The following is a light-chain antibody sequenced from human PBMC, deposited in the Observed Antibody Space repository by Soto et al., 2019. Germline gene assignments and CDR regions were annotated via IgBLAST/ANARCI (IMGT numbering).Light chain of an antibody. CDR2: KAS. J-gene: IGKJ1*01. CDR3: QHYNSYSEA. V-gene: IGKV1-5*03. CDR1: QTISSW. Sequence: DIQMTQSPSTLSGSVGDRVTITCRASQTISSWLAWYQQKPGNAPELLIYKASTLKSGVPSRFSGSGSGTEFTLTISSLQPDDFATYYCQHYNSYSEAFGQGTKVELK.